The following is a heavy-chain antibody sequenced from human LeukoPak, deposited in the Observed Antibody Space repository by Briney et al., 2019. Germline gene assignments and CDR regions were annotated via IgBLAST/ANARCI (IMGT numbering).Heavy chain of an antibody. V-gene: IGHV3-30*04. D-gene: IGHD3-3*02. CDR3: VRDSRPPDSIHFWSVNLFDP. CDR2: ISYDGGND. Sequence: GGCLRLSCAASGFAFNTYTIHWVRQAPGKGLEWVAVISYDGGNDYYADSVKGRFTISRDNSKNTLYLQMNSLRPEDTAVYYCVRDSRPPDSIHFWSVNLFDPWGQGTLVTVSS. J-gene: IGHJ5*02. CDR1: GFAFNTYT.